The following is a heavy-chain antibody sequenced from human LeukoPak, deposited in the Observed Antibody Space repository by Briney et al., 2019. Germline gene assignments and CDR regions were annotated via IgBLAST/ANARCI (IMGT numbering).Heavy chain of an antibody. Sequence: PSETLSLTCIVSGYSISSVYYWGWIRQPPGKGLEWIGSIYHSGSTYYNPSLNSRVTISLDTSKNQFSLKLSSVTAADTAVYYCARKRPWGLSRYFDYWGQGTLVTVSS. CDR3: ARKRPWGLSRYFDY. D-gene: IGHD7-27*01. CDR1: GYSISSVYY. J-gene: IGHJ4*02. V-gene: IGHV4-38-2*02. CDR2: IYHSGST.